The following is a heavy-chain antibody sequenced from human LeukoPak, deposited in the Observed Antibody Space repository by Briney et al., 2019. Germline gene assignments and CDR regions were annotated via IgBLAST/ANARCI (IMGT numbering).Heavy chain of an antibody. V-gene: IGHV4-39*07. CDR2: IYYSGST. D-gene: IGHD2-2*01. CDR3: ARTDIVVVPAALYYYYGMDV. Sequence: PSETLSLTCTVSGGSISSSSYYWGWIRQPPGKGLEWIGSIYYSGSTDYNPSLKSRVTISVDTSKNQFSLKLSSVTAADTAVYYCARTDIVVVPAALYYYYGMDVWGQGTTVTVSS. CDR1: GGSISSSSYY. J-gene: IGHJ6*02.